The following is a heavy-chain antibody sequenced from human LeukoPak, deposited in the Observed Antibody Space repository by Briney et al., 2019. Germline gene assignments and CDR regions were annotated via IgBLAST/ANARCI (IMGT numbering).Heavy chain of an antibody. D-gene: IGHD1-26*01. CDR3: TKGENGMDV. J-gene: IGHJ6*02. CDR2: ISDSSSYI. Sequence: GGSLRLSCAASGFTFSSYRMNWVRQAPGKGLEWVSSISDSSSYIYHADSVKGRFTISRDNAKNSVYLQMNSLRAEDTATYYCTKGENGMDVRGQGTTVTVSS. CDR1: GFTFSSYR. V-gene: IGHV3-21*01.